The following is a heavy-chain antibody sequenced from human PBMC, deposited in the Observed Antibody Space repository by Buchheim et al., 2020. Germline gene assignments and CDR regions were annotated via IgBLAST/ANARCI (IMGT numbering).Heavy chain of an antibody. CDR1: GFTFSSYE. CDR2: ISSSGSTI. D-gene: IGHD2-2*02. Sequence: EVQLVESGGGLVQPGGSLRLSCAASGFTFSSYEMNWVRQAPGKGLEWVSYISSSGSTIYYADSVKGRFTISRDNAKKSLYLQMNSLRAEDTAVYYCARGPTPYCSSTSCYMTPYYFDYWGQGTL. V-gene: IGHV3-48*03. J-gene: IGHJ4*02. CDR3: ARGPTPYCSSTSCYMTPYYFDY.